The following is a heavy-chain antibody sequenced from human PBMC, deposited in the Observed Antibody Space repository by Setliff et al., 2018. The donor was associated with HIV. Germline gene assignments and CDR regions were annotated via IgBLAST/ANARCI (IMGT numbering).Heavy chain of an antibody. CDR2: IYAGDSDT. J-gene: IGHJ3*02. CDR3: ARQRDPDGFDI. Sequence: PGESLKISCQGSENTFTRYWIGWVRQMPGKGLEWMGIIYAGDSDTRYSPSFQGQVTISADKSISTAYLQWSSLKASDTAMYYCARQRDPDGFDIWGQGTMVTVSS. CDR1: ENTFTRYW. V-gene: IGHV5-51*01.